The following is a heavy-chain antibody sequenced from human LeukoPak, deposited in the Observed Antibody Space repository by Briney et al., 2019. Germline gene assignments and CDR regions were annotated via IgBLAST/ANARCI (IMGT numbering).Heavy chain of an antibody. CDR3: AREQRGGLGGNLGGLFASYYTYYYMDV. D-gene: IGHD3-10*01. Sequence: ASVKVSCKASGYTFTKYYIHWVRQAPGQGLEWMGMINPSGGATTYAQRFQGRVTMTGDLSTTTVYMDLRSLRSEDTAVYFCAREQRGGLGGNLGGLFASYYTYYYMDVWGRGTTVTVSS. V-gene: IGHV1-46*01. J-gene: IGHJ6*03. CDR2: INPSGGAT. CDR1: GYTFTKYY.